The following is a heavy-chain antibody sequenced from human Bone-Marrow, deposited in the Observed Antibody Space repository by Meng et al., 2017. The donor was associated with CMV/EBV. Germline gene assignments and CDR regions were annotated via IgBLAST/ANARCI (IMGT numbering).Heavy chain of an antibody. CDR1: GLTFSSYW. V-gene: IGHV3-7*01. J-gene: IGHJ4*02. CDR3: AREVYVDY. D-gene: IGHD6-6*01. Sequence: GGSLRLSCVVSGLTFSSYWMSWVRQAPGKGLEWVANIKQDGSEKNYVDSVKGRFIISRDNAKNSLYLQMNSLRAEDTAVYYCAREVYVDYWGQG. CDR2: IKQDGSEK.